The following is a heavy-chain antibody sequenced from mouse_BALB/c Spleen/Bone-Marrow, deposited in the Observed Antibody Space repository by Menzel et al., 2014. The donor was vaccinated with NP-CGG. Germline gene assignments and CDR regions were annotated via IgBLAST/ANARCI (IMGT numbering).Heavy chain of an antibody. CDR1: GIDLSSYA. CDR3: ARDAFTSGWHETEAFDP. J-gene: IGHJ1*01. V-gene: IGHV5-6-5*01. CDR2: LFTSTHT. Sequence: LEESGGRLVTPGGSLTLTCTVSGIDLSSYAMGWVRQAPGKGLQYIGMLFTSTHTDYASWTKGRFTISKTSPTTVDLKMTSLTTEDTATYFCARDAFTSGWHETEAFDPWGPGTLVTVSS. D-gene: IGHD1-3*01.